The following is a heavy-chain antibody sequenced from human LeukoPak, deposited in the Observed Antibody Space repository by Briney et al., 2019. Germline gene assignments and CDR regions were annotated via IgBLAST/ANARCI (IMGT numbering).Heavy chain of an antibody. V-gene: IGHV4-39*07. J-gene: IGHJ3*02. CDR2: IYYSGST. Sequence: PSETLSLTCTVSGGSISSSSYYWGWIRQPPGKGLEWIGSIYYSGSTYYNPSLKSRVTISVDTSKNQFSLKLSSVTAADTAVYYCARDDSAIWGQGTMVTVSS. D-gene: IGHD2-21*01. CDR3: ARDDSAI. CDR1: GGSISSSSYY.